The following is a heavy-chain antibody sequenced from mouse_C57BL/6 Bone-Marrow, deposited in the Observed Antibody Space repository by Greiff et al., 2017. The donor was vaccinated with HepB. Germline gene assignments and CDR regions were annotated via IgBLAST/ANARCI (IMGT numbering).Heavy chain of an antibody. J-gene: IGHJ1*03. CDR1: GYTFTSYW. CDR3: AYYINYYWYFDV. Sequence: VQLQQPGAELVKPGASVKMSCKASGYTFTSYWITWVKQRPGQGLEWIGDIYPGSGSTNYNEKFKSKATLTVDTSSSTAYMQLSSLTSEDSAVYYCAYYINYYWYFDVWGTGTTVTVSS. D-gene: IGHD2-5*01. CDR2: IYPGSGST. V-gene: IGHV1-55*01.